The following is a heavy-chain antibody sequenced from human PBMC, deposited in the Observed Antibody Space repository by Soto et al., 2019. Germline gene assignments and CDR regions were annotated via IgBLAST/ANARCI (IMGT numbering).Heavy chain of an antibody. V-gene: IGHV1-18*01. CDR3: ARGNYDFWSGYFPPDP. CDR1: GYTFINYG. J-gene: IGHJ5*02. D-gene: IGHD3-3*01. Sequence: ASVKVSCKASGYTFINYGLSWVRQAPGQGLEWMGYISAYNGNTNYARKLQGRVTMTTDTSTSTAYMELRSLRSDDTAVYYCARGNYDFWSGYFPPDPWGQGTLVTVSS. CDR2: ISAYNGNT.